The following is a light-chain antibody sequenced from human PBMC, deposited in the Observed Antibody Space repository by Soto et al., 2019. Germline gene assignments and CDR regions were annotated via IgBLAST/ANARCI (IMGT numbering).Light chain of an antibody. Sequence: EIVMTQSPVTLSVSPGERATLSCRASQRVSSNVAWYQQKPGQAPRLLIYGASTRATGIPARFSGSGSGTEFTLTISSLQSEDFAVYYSQQYNNWPLLTLGGGTKVDIK. CDR2: GAS. CDR1: QRVSSN. J-gene: IGKJ4*01. V-gene: IGKV3-15*01. CDR3: QQYNNWPLLT.